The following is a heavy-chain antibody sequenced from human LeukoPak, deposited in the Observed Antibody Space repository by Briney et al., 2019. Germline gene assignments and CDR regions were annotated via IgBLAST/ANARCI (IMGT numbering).Heavy chain of an antibody. Sequence: SETLSLTCTVSGGSISSSTYHWGWIRQPAGKGLEWIGRIYTSGSTNYNPSLKSRVTISVDTSKNQFSLKLSSVTAADTAVYYCAREGSRITIFGVAMNWFDPWGQGTLVTVSS. D-gene: IGHD3-3*01. CDR3: AREGSRITIFGVAMNWFDP. CDR1: GGSISSSTYH. CDR2: IYTSGST. V-gene: IGHV4-61*02. J-gene: IGHJ5*02.